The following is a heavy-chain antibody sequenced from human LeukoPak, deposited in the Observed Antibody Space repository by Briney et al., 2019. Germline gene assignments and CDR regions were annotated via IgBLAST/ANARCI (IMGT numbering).Heavy chain of an antibody. CDR3: ARGRRTDYSPYYYYYMDV. CDR1: GFTFDDYA. J-gene: IGHJ6*03. Sequence: PGGSLRLSCAASGFTFDDYAMHWVRQAPGKGLVWVSRINIDGSSTNYADSVKGRFTISRDNANTLYLQMNSLRAEDTAVYYCARGRRTDYSPYYYYYMDVWGRGTTVTVSS. D-gene: IGHD4-11*01. V-gene: IGHV3-74*01. CDR2: INIDGSST.